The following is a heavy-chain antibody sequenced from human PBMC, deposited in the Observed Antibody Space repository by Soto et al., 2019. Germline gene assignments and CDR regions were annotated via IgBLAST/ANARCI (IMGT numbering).Heavy chain of an antibody. V-gene: IGHV1-69*06. CDR1: GGTFSSYA. J-gene: IGHJ3*02. CDR3: ARFGWFGELSLTVDDAFDI. D-gene: IGHD3-10*01. CDR2: IIPIFGTA. Sequence: GASVKVSCKASGGTFSSYAISWVRQAPGQGLEWMGGIIPIFGTANYAQKFQGRVTITADKSTSTAYMELSSLRSEDTAVYYCARFGWFGELSLTVDDAFDIWGQGTMVT.